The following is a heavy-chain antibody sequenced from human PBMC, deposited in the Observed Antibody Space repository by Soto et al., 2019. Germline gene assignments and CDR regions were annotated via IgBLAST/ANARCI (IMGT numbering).Heavy chain of an antibody. CDR3: AAGGSGSAAY. CDR1: GGSVTSFY. Sequence: QVQLQESGPRQVKPSETLTITCAVSGGSVTSFYYTWIRQPPGQGLGWIGSVLSSESAYYNPTLKSRATMSIDASKNQFSLTLTSVSAADTAFYYCAAGGSGSAAYWGQGRLVIVSA. V-gene: IGHV4-59*02. D-gene: IGHD3-10*01. J-gene: IGHJ4*02. CDR2: VLSSESA.